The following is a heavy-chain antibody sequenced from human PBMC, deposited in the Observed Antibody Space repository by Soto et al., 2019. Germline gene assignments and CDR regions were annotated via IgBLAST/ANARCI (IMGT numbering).Heavy chain of an antibody. CDR1: GGTFSSYA. V-gene: IGHV1-69*13. CDR2: IIPIFGTA. CDR3: ARDSVYYYDSSGYYPLHYYGMDV. J-gene: IGHJ6*02. Sequence: AASVKVSCKASGGTFSSYAISWVRQAPGQGLEWMGGIIPIFGTANYAQKFQGRVTITADESTSTAYMELSSLRSEDTAVYYCARDSVYYYDSSGYYPLHYYGMDVWGQGTTVTVSS. D-gene: IGHD3-22*01.